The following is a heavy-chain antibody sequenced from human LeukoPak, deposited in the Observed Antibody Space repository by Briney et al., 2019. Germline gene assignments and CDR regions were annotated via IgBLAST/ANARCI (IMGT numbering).Heavy chain of an antibody. D-gene: IGHD6-13*01. CDR2: IIPILGIA. J-gene: IGHJ4*02. CDR1: GGTFSSYA. V-gene: IGHV1-69*04. CDR3: ARDGGPPGIAAAGTFDY. Sequence: GASVKVSCKASGGTFSSYAISWVRQAPGQGLEWMGRIIPILGIANYAQKFQGRVTITADKSTSTAYMELSSLRSEDTAVYYCARDGGPPGIAAAGTFDYWGQGTLVTVSS.